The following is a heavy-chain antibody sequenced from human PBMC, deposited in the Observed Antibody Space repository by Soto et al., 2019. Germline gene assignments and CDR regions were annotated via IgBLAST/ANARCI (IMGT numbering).Heavy chain of an antibody. CDR3: ARWKKAFDWLGVNWFDP. CDR1: GYTFTSYA. J-gene: IGHJ5*02. D-gene: IGHD3-9*01. Sequence: GASVKVSCKASGYTFTSYAMHWVRQAPGQRLEWMGWINAGNGNTKYSQKFQGRVTITRDTSASTAYMELSSLRSEDTAVYYCARWKKAFDWLGVNWFDPWGQGTLVTVSS. V-gene: IGHV1-3*01. CDR2: INAGNGNT.